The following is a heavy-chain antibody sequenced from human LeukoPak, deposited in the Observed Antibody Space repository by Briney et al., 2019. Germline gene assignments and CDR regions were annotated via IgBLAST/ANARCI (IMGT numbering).Heavy chain of an antibody. CDR2: ISSSSSYI. D-gene: IGHD2-15*01. V-gene: IGHV3-21*01. Sequence: PGGSLRLSCVASRFTFSSHSMNGVRPAPGKGLEWVSSISSSSSYIHYADSVKGRFTISRDNAQNSQYLQMNSLRAEDTAVYYCARDFFLGYCSGGSCYRPYYFDYWGQGTLVTVSS. CDR1: RFTFSSHS. CDR3: ARDFFLGYCSGGSCYRPYYFDY. J-gene: IGHJ4*02.